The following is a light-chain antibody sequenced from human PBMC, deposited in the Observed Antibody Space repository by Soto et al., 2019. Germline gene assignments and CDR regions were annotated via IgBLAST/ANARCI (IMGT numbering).Light chain of an antibody. CDR2: GAS. V-gene: IGKV3-20*01. CDR3: QQYGISPRT. CDR1: QSVSSN. Sequence: EVVMTQSPDSLSVSPGERATLSCRASQSVSSNLAWYQQKPGQAPRLLIYGASSRATGIPDRFSGSGSGTDFTLTISRLEPEDFAVYYCQQYGISPRTFGQGTKVDIK. J-gene: IGKJ1*01.